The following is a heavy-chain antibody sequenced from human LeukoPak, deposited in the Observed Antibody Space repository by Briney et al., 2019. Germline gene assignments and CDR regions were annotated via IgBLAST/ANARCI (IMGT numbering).Heavy chain of an antibody. CDR1: GFTFNNYA. CDR2: MSYDGRTK. CDR3: AKNRDRGVPTYYYDSSGSSHFDL. J-gene: IGHJ2*01. D-gene: IGHD3-22*01. V-gene: IGHV3-30-3*02. Sequence: QTGGSLRLSCAASGFTFNNYAIHWVRQAPGKGLEWVAVMSYDGRTKYYADSVKGRFTISRDNSKNTLYLQTNSLRAEDTAVYYCAKNRDRGVPTYYYDSSGSSHFDLWGRGTLVTVSS.